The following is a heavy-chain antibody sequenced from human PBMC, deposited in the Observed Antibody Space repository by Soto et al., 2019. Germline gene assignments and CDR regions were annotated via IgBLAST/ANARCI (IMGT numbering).Heavy chain of an antibody. CDR1: GYPFTRYS. J-gene: IGHJ6*02. CDR3: ARASLTIFGAPYGMDV. D-gene: IGHD3-3*01. CDR2: ISGYNGDT. Sequence: ASVKVSCKASGYPFTRYSIRWVRQAPGQGLEWMGWISGYNGDTEYSKNFQGRLTMTIDTSTITASMELRSLRSDDTAVYYCARASLTIFGAPYGMDVWGQGTSVTVSS. V-gene: IGHV1-18*04.